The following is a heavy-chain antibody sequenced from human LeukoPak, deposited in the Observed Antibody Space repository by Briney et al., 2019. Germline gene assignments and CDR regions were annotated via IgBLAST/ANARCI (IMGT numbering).Heavy chain of an antibody. CDR1: GFTFSSYS. J-gene: IGHJ6*02. V-gene: IGHV3-23*01. D-gene: IGHD3-3*01. CDR2: MSGTGGTS. Sequence: PGRSLRLSCAASGFTFSSYSMNWVRQAPGKGLEWVSGMSGTGGTSYYADSVKGRFTISRDNYRNTLDLQMNSLRAEDTAVYYCAKWVPRSLESICGMDVWGQGTTVIVSS. CDR3: AKWVPRSLESICGMDV.